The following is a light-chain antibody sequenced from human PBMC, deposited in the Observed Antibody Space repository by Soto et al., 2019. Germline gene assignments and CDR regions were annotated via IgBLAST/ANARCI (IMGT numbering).Light chain of an antibody. Sequence: DIVMTQTPLSLPVTPGEPASISCGSSQSLLDSDDGNTYLDWYLQKPGQSPQLLIYTVSYRASGVPDRFSGSGSGTNFTLKISRVEAEDVGVYYCMQRIVFPVTFGGGP. V-gene: IGKV2-40*01. CDR2: TVS. J-gene: IGKJ4*02. CDR3: MQRIVFPVT. CDR1: QSLLDSDDGNTY.